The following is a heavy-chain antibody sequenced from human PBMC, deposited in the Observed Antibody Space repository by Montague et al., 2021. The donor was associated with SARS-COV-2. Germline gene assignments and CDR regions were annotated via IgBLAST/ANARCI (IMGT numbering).Heavy chain of an antibody. Sequence: PALVKPTQTLTLTCTFSGFSLSTSGMCVSWIRQPPGKALEWLALIDWDDDKYYSTSLKTRLTISKDTSKNQVVLTMTNMDPVDTATYFCARIASSSWFGQGECYFDYWGQGTLVTVSS. D-gene: IGHD6-13*01. CDR2: IDWDDDK. CDR1: GFSLSTSGMC. CDR3: ARIASSSWFGQGECYFDY. V-gene: IGHV2-70*01. J-gene: IGHJ4*02.